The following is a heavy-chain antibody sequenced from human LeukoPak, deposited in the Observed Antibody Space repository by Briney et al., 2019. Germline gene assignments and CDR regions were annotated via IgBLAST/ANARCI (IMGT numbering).Heavy chain of an antibody. D-gene: IGHD1-26*01. CDR2: IYTSGSS. Sequence: SETPSLTCTVAVGASSSYYWSWIRQPAGKGLEWIGRIYTSGSSNYNPSLKRLATLSVDTSKNKFSLKLSSVTAADTAVYYCARDRGPDSGSYYFDYWGQGTLVPVSS. CDR1: VGASSSYY. CDR3: ARDRGPDSGSYYFDY. V-gene: IGHV4-4*07. J-gene: IGHJ4*02.